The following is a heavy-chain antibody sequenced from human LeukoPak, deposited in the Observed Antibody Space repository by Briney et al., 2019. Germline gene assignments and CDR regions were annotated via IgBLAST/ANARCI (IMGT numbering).Heavy chain of an antibody. J-gene: IGHJ4*02. CDR3: PKADRRYCSSTSCYGTIDY. Sequence: QSGGSLRLSCAASGFTFSSYAMSWVRQVPGKGLEWVSVISGSGDNTYYADSVKGRFTISRDNSKNTLYLQMNSLRAEDTAVYYCPKADRRYCSSTSCYGTIDYWGQGTLVTVSS. CDR1: GFTFSSYA. D-gene: IGHD2-2*01. CDR2: ISGSGDNT. V-gene: IGHV3-23*01.